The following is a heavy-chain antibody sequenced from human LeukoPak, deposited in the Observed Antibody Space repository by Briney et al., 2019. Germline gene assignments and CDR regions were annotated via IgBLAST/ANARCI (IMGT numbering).Heavy chain of an antibody. D-gene: IGHD3-10*01. CDR3: VRAHHPGGWFDP. J-gene: IGHJ5*02. Sequence: GGSLRLSCAASGFTFSSSWMTWVRQAPGKGLEWVASINQDGGEIHYVDSVKGRFTISRDDAKNSLYLQMNSLTAEDTAVHYCVRAHHPGGWFDPWGQGTLVTVSS. CDR1: GFTFSSSW. CDR2: INQDGGEI. V-gene: IGHV3-7*04.